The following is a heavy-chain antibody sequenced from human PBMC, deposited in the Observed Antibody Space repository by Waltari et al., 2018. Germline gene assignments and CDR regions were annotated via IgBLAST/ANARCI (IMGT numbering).Heavy chain of an antibody. D-gene: IGHD6-13*01. Sequence: QVQLQQWGAGLLKPSETLSLTCAVYGGSFSGYYWSWIRQPPGKGLEWIGEINHSGSTNYNPSLKSRVTISVDTSKNQFSLKLSSGTAADTAVYYCARFQGAAAGYFDYWGQGTLVTVSS. CDR2: INHSGST. V-gene: IGHV4-34*01. J-gene: IGHJ4*02. CDR1: GGSFSGYY. CDR3: ARFQGAAAGYFDY.